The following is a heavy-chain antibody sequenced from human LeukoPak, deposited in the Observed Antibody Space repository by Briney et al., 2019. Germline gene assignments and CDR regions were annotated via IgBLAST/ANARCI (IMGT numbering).Heavy chain of an antibody. V-gene: IGHV3-23*01. Sequence: GGSLRLSCPGSGFTVSSNYMRWVRHAPGKGLEWGSAISGCGGSTFYADSVKGRFTISRDNSKNTLYLQMNSLRAEDTGVYYCAKEWWLRGGYYLIDVWGQGSTVTVSS. CDR2: ISGCGGST. CDR1: GFTVSSNY. J-gene: IGHJ6*02. CDR3: AKEWWLRGGYYLIDV. D-gene: IGHD5-12*01.